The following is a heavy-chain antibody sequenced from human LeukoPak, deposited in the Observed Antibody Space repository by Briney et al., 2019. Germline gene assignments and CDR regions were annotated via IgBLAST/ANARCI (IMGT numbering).Heavy chain of an antibody. CDR2: ISSSGSTK. D-gene: IGHD3-10*01. Sequence: GGSLRLSCAASGFTFSSYEMNWVRQAPGKGLEWASYISSSGSTKYYADSVKGRFTISRDNAKNSLYLQMNSLRAEDTAVYYCARLTGLWFGELLSRNWFDPWGQGTLVTVSS. J-gene: IGHJ5*02. CDR3: ARLTGLWFGELLSRNWFDP. V-gene: IGHV3-48*03. CDR1: GFTFSSYE.